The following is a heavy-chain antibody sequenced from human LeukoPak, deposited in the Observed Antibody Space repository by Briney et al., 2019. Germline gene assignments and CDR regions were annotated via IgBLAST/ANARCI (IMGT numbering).Heavy chain of an antibody. V-gene: IGHV4-59*12. D-gene: IGHD6-13*01. J-gene: IGHJ3*02. CDR3: AGGSRTEIAAAVAFDI. CDR1: GGSMSSYY. Sequence: PSETLSLTCTVSGGSMSSYYWSWIRQPPGKGLEWIGYIYHSGSTYYNPSLKSRVTISVDRSKNQFSLKLSSVTAADTAVYYCAGGSRTEIAAAVAFDIWGQGTMVTVSS. CDR2: IYHSGST.